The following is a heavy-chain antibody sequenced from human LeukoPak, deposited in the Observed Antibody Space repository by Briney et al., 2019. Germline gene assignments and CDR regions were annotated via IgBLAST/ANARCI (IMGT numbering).Heavy chain of an antibody. CDR2: IYTGGSDT. D-gene: IGHD6-19*01. V-gene: IGHV5-51*01. J-gene: IGHJ4*02. CDR1: GSIFANYW. Sequence: GASLQISGEGSGSIFANYWIGWGRPLPGKGLGGMGIIYTGGSDTRYSASFQGHVTISDDTSISPAYLQWSSLTASDTAMDYCARGISSGWLFDYWGQGTLVTVSS. CDR3: ARGISSGWLFDY.